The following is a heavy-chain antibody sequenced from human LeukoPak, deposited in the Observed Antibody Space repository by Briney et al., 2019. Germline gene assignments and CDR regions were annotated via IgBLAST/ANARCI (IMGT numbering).Heavy chain of an antibody. CDR2: ISGYGGST. Sequence: GGSLRLSCAASGFTFSIYAMSWVRQTPGKGLEWVSVISGYGGSTYYAASVKGRFTISRDNSKNTLYLQMNSLRAEDTAVYYCAKDVDYSFWSGYSFDYWGQGTLVTVSS. CDR1: GFTFSIYA. D-gene: IGHD3-3*01. V-gene: IGHV3-23*01. CDR3: AKDVDYSFWSGYSFDY. J-gene: IGHJ4*02.